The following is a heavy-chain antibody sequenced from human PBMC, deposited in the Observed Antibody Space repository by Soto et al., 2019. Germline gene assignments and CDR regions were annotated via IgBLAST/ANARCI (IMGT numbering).Heavy chain of an antibody. J-gene: IGHJ5*02. CDR1: GDSVSSNHAT. CDR3: VRLIGKSCLAS. V-gene: IGHV6-1*01. D-gene: IGHD3-16*01. Sequence: SQTLSLTCAISGDSVSSNHATWDWIRQSPSRGLEWLGRIYFMSKCYDDYPLSVKSRLTITPDTSITQLSLQLNFLPPDETAVYYCVRLIGKSCLASWGQGTLVTVS. CDR2: IYFMSKCYD.